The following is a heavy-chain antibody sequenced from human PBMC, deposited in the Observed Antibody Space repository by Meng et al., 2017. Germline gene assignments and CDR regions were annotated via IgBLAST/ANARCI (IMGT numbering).Heavy chain of an antibody. J-gene: IGHJ4*02. CDR2: INPKSGDT. CDR3: ARDEDISAAGKLFGDY. D-gene: IGHD6-25*01. Sequence: QGQRVQSGAEVKKPVASVKVSCKTAGYNFPDYYIHWVRRAPGQGLEWMGRINPKSGDTHYAQKFQARGTMTGDTSISTAYMELSGLRSDDTAMYYCARDEDISAAGKLFGDYWGQGTLVTVSS. V-gene: IGHV1-2*06. CDR1: GYNFPDYY.